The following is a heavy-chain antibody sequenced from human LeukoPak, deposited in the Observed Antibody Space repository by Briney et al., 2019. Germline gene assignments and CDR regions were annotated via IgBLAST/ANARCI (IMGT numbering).Heavy chain of an antibody. Sequence: PSETLSLTCTVSGVSISSSNSYWGWIRQPPGKGLEWIGSIYYSGSTYYNPSLKSRVTISVDTSKNLFSLKLSSVTAADTAVYYCARDGDYGSGSYYPPPLYYFDYWGQGTLVTVSS. CDR1: GVSISSSNSY. D-gene: IGHD3-10*01. J-gene: IGHJ4*02. CDR3: ARDGDYGSGSYYPPPLYYFDY. V-gene: IGHV4-39*07. CDR2: IYYSGST.